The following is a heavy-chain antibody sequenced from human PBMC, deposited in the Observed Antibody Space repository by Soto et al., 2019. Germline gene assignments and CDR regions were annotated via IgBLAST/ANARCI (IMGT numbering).Heavy chain of an antibody. CDR3: ARDILSVGPRANDAFDV. Sequence: VQLQQWGAGLLKPSETLSLTCSVSDVSLNNYYWGWIRQSPGKGLEWIGEVGHGGYSNYAPSLKSRVSMSADTSKSQFSLNLTSATAADTGLYFCARDILSVGPRANDAFDVWGQGTMVTVSS. J-gene: IGHJ3*01. V-gene: IGHV4-34*01. D-gene: IGHD2-8*02. CDR1: DVSLNNYY. CDR2: VGHGGYS.